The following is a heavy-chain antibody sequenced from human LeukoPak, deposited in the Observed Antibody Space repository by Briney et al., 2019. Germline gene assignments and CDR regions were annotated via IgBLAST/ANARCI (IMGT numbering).Heavy chain of an antibody. Sequence: SETLSLTCTVSGGSISSGSYYCSWIRQPAGKGLEWIGRIYTSGSTNYNPSLKSRVTISVDTSKNQFSLKLSSVTAADTAVYYCARDLHYDFWSGYYTLHAFDIWGQGTMVTVSS. CDR2: IYTSGST. CDR3: ARDLHYDFWSGYYTLHAFDI. V-gene: IGHV4-61*02. CDR1: GGSISSGSYY. J-gene: IGHJ3*02. D-gene: IGHD3-3*01.